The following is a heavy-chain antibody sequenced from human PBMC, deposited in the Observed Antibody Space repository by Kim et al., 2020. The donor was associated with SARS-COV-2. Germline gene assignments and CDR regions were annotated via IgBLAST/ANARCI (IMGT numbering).Heavy chain of an antibody. CDR1: GGSISSSSYY. V-gene: IGHV4-39*01. Sequence: SETLSLTCTVSGGSISSSSYYWGWIRQPPGKGLEWIGSIYYSGGPYYSPSLKSRVTISVDMSKNQFSLKLSSVTAADTAVYYCASCIDYGESHGPPDYCGQGTLVTVSS. CDR3: ASCIDYGESHGPPDY. J-gene: IGHJ4*02. CDR2: IYYSGGP. D-gene: IGHD4-17*01.